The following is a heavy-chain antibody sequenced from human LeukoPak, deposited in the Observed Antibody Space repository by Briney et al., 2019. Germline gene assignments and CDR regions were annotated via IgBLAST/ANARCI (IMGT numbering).Heavy chain of an antibody. CDR2: ISGSGTNT. CDR1: GFIFSTYA. J-gene: IGHJ4*02. CDR3: AKSGGYSYGYYFDY. Sequence: PGGSLRLSCAASGFIFSTYAVTWVRQAPGKGLEWVSAISGSGTNTYYADSVKGRFTFSRDNSENTLYLQMNSLRAEDTAIYYCAKSGGYSYGYYFDYWGQGTLVTVSS. D-gene: IGHD5-18*01. V-gene: IGHV3-23*01.